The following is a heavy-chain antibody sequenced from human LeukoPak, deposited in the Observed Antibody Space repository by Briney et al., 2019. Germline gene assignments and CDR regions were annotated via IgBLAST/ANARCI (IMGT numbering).Heavy chain of an antibody. CDR3: ARDLGSYSSGWYMGFDY. CDR1: GFTFSSYN. CDR2: ISGTSNTI. Sequence: GGSLRLSCAASGFTFSSYNMNWVRQAPGKGLEWVSYISGTSNTIYYADSVKGRFTISRDNAKNSLYLQVNSLRAEDTAIYYCARDLGSYSSGWYMGFDYWGQGTLVTVSS. J-gene: IGHJ4*02. D-gene: IGHD6-19*01. V-gene: IGHV3-48*01.